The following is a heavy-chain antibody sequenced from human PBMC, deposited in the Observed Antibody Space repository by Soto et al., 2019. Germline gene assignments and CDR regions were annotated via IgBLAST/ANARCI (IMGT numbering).Heavy chain of an antibody. Sequence: VQLLESGGGLIQPGGSLRLSCAASGFTFSYGIHWLRQAPGKALEWVAYISYDSSNKFYGDSVKGRFTISRDNSKNTQFLQMNRLRAEDTAVYYCAKLVIGYCSGNTCDDYWGQGTLVAVSS. CDR1: GFTFSYG. V-gene: IGHV3-30*18. J-gene: IGHJ4*02. CDR3: AKLVIGYCSGNTCDDY. CDR2: ISYDSSNK. D-gene: IGHD2-15*01.